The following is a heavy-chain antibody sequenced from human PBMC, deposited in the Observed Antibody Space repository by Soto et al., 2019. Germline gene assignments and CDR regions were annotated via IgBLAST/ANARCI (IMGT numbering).Heavy chain of an antibody. CDR2: INHSGST. CDR1: GGSFSGYY. CDR3: ARGDIVVIPARPDY. J-gene: IGHJ4*02. V-gene: IGHV4-34*01. Sequence: QVQLQQWGAGLLKPSETLSLTCAVYGGSFSGYYWSWIRQPPGKGLEWIGEINHSGSTNYNPSLKSRVTISVDTSKNQFSLRLTSVTAADTAVYYCARGDIVVIPARPDYWGQGTLVTVSS. D-gene: IGHD2-2*01.